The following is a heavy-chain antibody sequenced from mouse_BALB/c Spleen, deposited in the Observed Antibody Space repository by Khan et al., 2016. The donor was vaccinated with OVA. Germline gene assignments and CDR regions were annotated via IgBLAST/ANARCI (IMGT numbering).Heavy chain of an antibody. CDR2: IYPGTGST. V-gene: IGHV1S132*01. CDR1: GYIFTSYW. J-gene: IGHJ2*01. D-gene: IGHD1-1*01. Sequence: QIQLVQSGAELVRPGASVKLSCKTSGYIFTSYWIHWVKQRSGQGLEWIARIYPGTGSTYYNEKFKGKATLTADKSSSTAYMQLSSLKSEDSAVYFCARSSPTVVAFDYWGQGTTLTVSS. CDR3: ARSSPTVVAFDY.